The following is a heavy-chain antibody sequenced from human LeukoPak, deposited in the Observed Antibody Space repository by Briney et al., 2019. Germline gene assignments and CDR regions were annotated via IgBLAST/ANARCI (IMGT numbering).Heavy chain of an antibody. CDR3: AKDSLADIDY. Sequence: TGGSLRLSCAASGFTFSSYAMSWVRQAPGKGLEWVAFMRHDGSIKNYADSVKGRSTIYRDNSKNTLYLQMNSLRAEDTAVYSCAKDSLADIDYWGQGTLVTVSS. V-gene: IGHV3-30*02. CDR1: GFTFSSYA. CDR2: MRHDGSIK. D-gene: IGHD3-16*01. J-gene: IGHJ4*02.